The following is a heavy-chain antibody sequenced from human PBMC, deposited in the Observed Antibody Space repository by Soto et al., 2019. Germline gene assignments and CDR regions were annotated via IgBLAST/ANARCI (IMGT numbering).Heavy chain of an antibody. V-gene: IGHV3-21*01. J-gene: IGHJ2*01. Sequence: EVQLVESGGGLVKPGGSLRLSCAASGFTFSTYCMNWVRKAPGRGLELVSYISESSSHIYYGDSVRGRFIISRDNAKNSVYLQMNSLRAEDTAVYYCARDGSNWLKYVYFDPRVRGTLVTVSS. CDR1: GFTFSTYC. CDR2: ISESSSHI. CDR3: ARDGSNWLKYVYFDP. D-gene: IGHD3-10*01.